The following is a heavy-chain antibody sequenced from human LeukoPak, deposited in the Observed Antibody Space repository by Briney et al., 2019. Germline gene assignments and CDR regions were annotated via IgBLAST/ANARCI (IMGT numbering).Heavy chain of an antibody. J-gene: IGHJ3*02. CDR1: GGSFSDYQ. Sequence: PSETLSLTCAVSGGSFSDYQWTWIRQSPGKGLEWIGDVIHSGSTTYNPSLRGRITISIDTSKNQFSLKLRSVTAADTAVYYCARGLIWHFLLDSRRDSFDIWGQGTIITVSS. V-gene: IGHV4-34*01. CDR2: VIHSGST. D-gene: IGHD2/OR15-2a*01. CDR3: ARGLIWHFLLDSRRDSFDI.